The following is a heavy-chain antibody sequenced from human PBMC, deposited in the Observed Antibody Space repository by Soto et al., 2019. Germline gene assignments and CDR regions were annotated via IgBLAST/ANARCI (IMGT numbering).Heavy chain of an antibody. J-gene: IGHJ3*02. Sequence: QVQLVQSGTEVKKPGASVKVSCKTSGYTFTNHGINWVRQAPGQGLEWMGWINPYNANTNYAQKLQVRVTMTTDTSTTTAYIDLRSLSSDDTAGYYAARDRVVEIWGDAFDIWGQGTVVTVSS. V-gene: IGHV1-18*04. CDR3: ARDRVVEIWGDAFDI. D-gene: IGHD3-16*01. CDR2: INPYNANT. CDR1: GYTFTNHG.